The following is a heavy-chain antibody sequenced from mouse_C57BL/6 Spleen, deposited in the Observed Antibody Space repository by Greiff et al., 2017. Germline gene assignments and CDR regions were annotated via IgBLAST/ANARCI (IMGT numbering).Heavy chain of an antibody. D-gene: IGHD2-10*01. CDR3: ATLLLSRLAMDY. J-gene: IGHJ4*01. CDR1: GYAFSSYW. Sequence: VQLQESGAELVKPGASVKISCKASGYAFSSYWMNWVKQRPGKGLEWIGQIYPGDGDTNYNGKFKGKATLTADKSSSTANMPLSILTSEDSAVYFCATLLLSRLAMDYWGQGTSVTVSS. V-gene: IGHV1-80*01. CDR2: IYPGDGDT.